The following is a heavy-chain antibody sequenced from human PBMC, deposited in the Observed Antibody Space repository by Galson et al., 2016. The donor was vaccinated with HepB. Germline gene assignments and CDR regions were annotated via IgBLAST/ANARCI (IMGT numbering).Heavy chain of an antibody. CDR3: ARLRTTVTAGRDYFDY. J-gene: IGHJ4*02. CDR1: GYTFTNYG. D-gene: IGHD2-21*02. V-gene: IGHV1-18*04. Sequence: QSGAEVKEAGASVKVSCQASGYTFTNYGITWVRQAPGQGLEWMGWLSVYDGNTNYAQKLQGRVTMTTDTSTSPAYMEVRNLRSEDTAVYYCARLRTTVTAGRDYFDYWGQGSLVTVSS. CDR2: LSVYDGNT.